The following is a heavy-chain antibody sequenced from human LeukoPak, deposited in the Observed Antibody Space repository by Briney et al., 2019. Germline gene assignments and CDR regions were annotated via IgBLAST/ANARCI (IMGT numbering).Heavy chain of an antibody. Sequence: MASETLSLTCAVSGGSISSSSWWSWVRQPPGKRLEWIGEIYHSGSTNYNPSLKSRVTISVDKSKNQFSLKLSSVTAADTAVYYCARVAVGIASDAFDIWGQGTMVTVSS. CDR2: IYHSGST. CDR1: GGSISSSSW. CDR3: ARVAVGIASDAFDI. J-gene: IGHJ3*02. V-gene: IGHV4-4*02. D-gene: IGHD6-13*01.